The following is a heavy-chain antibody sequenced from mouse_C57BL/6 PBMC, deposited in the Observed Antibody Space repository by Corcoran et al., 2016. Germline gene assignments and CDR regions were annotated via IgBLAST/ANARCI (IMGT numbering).Heavy chain of an antibody. CDR2: INPNNGGT. CDR3: ARGDGYGYFDV. V-gene: IGHV1-26*01. D-gene: IGHD2-3*01. J-gene: IGHJ1*03. CDR1: GYTFTDYY. Sequence: EVQLQQSGPELVKPGASVKISCKASGYTFTDYYMNWVKQSHGKSLEWIGDINPNNGGTSYNQKFKGKATLTVDKSSSTAYMELRSLTSEDSAVYYCARGDGYGYFDVWGTGTTVTVSS.